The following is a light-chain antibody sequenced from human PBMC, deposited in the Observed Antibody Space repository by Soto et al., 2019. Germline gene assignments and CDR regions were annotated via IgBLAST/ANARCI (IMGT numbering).Light chain of an antibody. CDR2: EDK. J-gene: IGLJ1*01. CDR1: SNDIGEYDL. V-gene: IGLV2-23*01. CDR3: CSYAGGGTYV. Sequence: QSVLTQPASVSGSPRQSITISCTGTSNDIGEYDLVSWYQQYPGKAPKLIIYEDKKRPSGVSNRFSGSKSGHTASLTISGLQAEDESDFYCCSYAGGGTYVFGVGTKVTVL.